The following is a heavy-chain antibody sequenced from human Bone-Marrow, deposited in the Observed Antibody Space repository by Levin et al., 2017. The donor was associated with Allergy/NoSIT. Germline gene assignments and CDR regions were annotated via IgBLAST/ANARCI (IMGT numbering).Heavy chain of an antibody. CDR2: LNPNSGKT. D-gene: IGHD5-12*01. J-gene: IGHJ6*02. CDR3: AREERGYSYGRYGMDV. CDR1: GYTFNNYD. V-gene: IGHV1-8*01. Sequence: GGSLRLSCKASGYTFNNYDINWVRQASGQGLEWMGWLNPNSGKTGYAQKFQGRVTMTSDTSIMTAYMELSNLGSDDTAVYYCAREERGYSYGRYGMDVWGQGTTVTVSS.